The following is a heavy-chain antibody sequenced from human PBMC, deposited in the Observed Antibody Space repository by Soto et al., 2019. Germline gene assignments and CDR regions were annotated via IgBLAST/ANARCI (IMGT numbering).Heavy chain of an antibody. CDR2: INPNSGGT. J-gene: IGHJ6*02. V-gene: IGHV1-2*04. D-gene: IGHD6-13*01. Sequence: ASVKVSCKASGYTFTGYYMHWVRQAPGQGLEWMGWINPNSGGTNYAQKFQGWVTMTRDTSISTAYMELSRLRSDDTAVYYCARGVAAGPYYYYYGMDVWGQGTTVTVS. CDR1: GYTFTGYY. CDR3: ARGVAAGPYYYYYGMDV.